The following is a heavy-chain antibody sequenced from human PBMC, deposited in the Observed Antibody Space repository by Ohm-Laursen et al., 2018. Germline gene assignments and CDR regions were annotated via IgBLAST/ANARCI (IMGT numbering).Heavy chain of an antibody. CDR1: GGSISSYY. CDR2: IYYSGST. J-gene: IGHJ6*02. Sequence: GTLSLTCTVSGGSISSYYWSWIRQPPGKGLEWIGYIYYSGSTNYNPSLKSRVTISVDTSKNQFSLKLSSVTAADTAVYYCARASRYCSSTSCPARYYYGMDVWGQGTTVTVSS. CDR3: ARASRYCSSTSCPARYYYGMDV. V-gene: IGHV4-59*01. D-gene: IGHD2-2*01.